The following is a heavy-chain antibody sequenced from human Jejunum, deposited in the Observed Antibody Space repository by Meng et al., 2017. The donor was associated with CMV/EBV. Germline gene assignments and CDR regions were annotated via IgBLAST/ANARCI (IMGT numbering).Heavy chain of an antibody. Sequence: SGFTFSSYDVNWVRQAPGKGLEWVSSISGASTYIYYADSVRGRFTISRDNSKNTLYLQMNSLRAEDTAVYYCAKLSGYSYGPPDYWGQGTLVTVSS. CDR2: ISGASTYI. CDR3: AKLSGYSYGPPDY. D-gene: IGHD5-18*01. CDR1: GFTFSSYD. J-gene: IGHJ4*02. V-gene: IGHV3-23*01.